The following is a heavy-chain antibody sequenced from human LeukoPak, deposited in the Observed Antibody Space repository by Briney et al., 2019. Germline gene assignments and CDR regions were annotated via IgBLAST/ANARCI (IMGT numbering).Heavy chain of an antibody. CDR2: LTHSGST. J-gene: IGHJ4*02. CDR1: GGPFRLLY. D-gene: IGHD3-10*01. CDR3: ARGPRPTYYYGSGSYWPNDY. V-gene: IGHV4-34*01. Sequence: ADTVSLARAVWGGPFRLLYGLGMPHPRGKGLEDWGDLTHSGSTNYNPSLKSRVTISVDTSKNQFSLKLSSVTAADTAVYYCARGPRPTYYYGSGSYWPNDYWGQGTLVTVSS.